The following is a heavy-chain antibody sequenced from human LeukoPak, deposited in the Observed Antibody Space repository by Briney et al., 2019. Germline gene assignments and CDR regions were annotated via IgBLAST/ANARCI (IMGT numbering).Heavy chain of an antibody. CDR3: ARGRGYSQSNWVDP. CDR1: GFIVSSNY. Sequence: SGGSLRLSCVVSGFIVSSNYMSWVRQAPGKGLEWVSIIYSGGTTYYADSVKGRFTISRDNSKNTLYLQMNSLRAEDTAVYYCARGRGYSQSNWVDPWGQGTMVTVSA. J-gene: IGHJ5*02. D-gene: IGHD5-18*01. CDR2: IYSGGTT. V-gene: IGHV3-53*01.